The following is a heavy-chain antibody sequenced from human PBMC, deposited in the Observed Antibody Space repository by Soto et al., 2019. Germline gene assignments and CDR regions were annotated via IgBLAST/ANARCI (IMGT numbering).Heavy chain of an antibody. Sequence: SETMSLPCSASGGYMVAYYWNWIRQPPGKGLESTGYIYASGSTNYNPSLKSRVTVSVDTSKNQFSLKLSSVTAADTAVYYCARHPSDFWFDPWGQGTLVTVSS. CDR2: IYASGST. D-gene: IGHD2-21*02. CDR3: ARHPSDFWFDP. CDR1: GGYMVAYY. J-gene: IGHJ5*02. V-gene: IGHV4-4*08.